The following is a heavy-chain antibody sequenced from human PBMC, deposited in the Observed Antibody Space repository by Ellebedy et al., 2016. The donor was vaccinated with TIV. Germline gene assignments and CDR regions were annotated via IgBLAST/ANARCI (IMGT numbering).Heavy chain of an antibody. CDR3: ARNLYCINGVCRRGHDAFDI. CDR2: IYYSGST. D-gene: IGHD2-8*01. V-gene: IGHV4-30-4*01. Sequence: LRLSCSVSGGSIITGDYYWSWIRQSPGTGLEWIAYIYYSGSTYYNPSLKSRVTISVDTSKNQFSLKLSSVTAADTAVFYCARNLYCINGVCRRGHDAFDIWGQGTMVTVSS. CDR1: GGSIITGDYY. J-gene: IGHJ3*02.